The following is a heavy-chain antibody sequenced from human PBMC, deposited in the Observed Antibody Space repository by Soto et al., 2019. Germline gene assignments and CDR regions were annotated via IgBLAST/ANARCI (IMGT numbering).Heavy chain of an antibody. V-gene: IGHV1-18*01. D-gene: IGHD2-8*01. CDR2: ISGYNGDT. CDR3: AKNGQPPYYYYGMDV. Sequence: HGQLVQSGPEVKKPGASVKVSCKASGYTFTRYGIRWVRQAPGQGLEWMGWISGYNGDTKYAQKFQGRVTMTIDTSTTTAYMELRSLTSDDSAVYYCAKNGQPPYYYYGMDVWGQGTTVTVSS. CDR1: GYTFTRYG. J-gene: IGHJ6*02.